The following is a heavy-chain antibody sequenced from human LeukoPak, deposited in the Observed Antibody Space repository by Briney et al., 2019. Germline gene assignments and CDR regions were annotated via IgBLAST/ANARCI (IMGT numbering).Heavy chain of an antibody. CDR2: ISSSGGHT. CDR1: GFSFSSSP. J-gene: IGHJ4*02. V-gene: IGHV3-23*01. CDR3: ARKDSGINPFDF. Sequence: GGSLRLSCAASGFSFSSSPMSWVRQAPGEGVEGVSGISSSGGHTPYADSVKGRFTISRDNSKNTLYLQMNSLRVEDTAVYYCARKDSGINPFDFWGQGTLVTVSS. D-gene: IGHD1-14*01.